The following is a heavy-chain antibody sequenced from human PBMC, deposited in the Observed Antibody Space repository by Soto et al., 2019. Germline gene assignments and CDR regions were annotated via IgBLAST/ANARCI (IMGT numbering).Heavy chain of an antibody. CDR1: GGSFSGYY. CDR3: ARGGYSGYAR. D-gene: IGHD5-12*01. Sequence: SETLSLTCAVYGGSFSGYYWIWIRQPPGKGLEWIGEINHSGSTNYNPSLKSRVTISVDTSKNQFSLKLSSVTAADTAVYYCARGGYSGYARWGQGTLVTVSS. CDR2: INHSGST. J-gene: IGHJ4*02. V-gene: IGHV4-34*01.